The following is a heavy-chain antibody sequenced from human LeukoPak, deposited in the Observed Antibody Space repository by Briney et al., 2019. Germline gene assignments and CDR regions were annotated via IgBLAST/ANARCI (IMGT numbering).Heavy chain of an antibody. D-gene: IGHD1-26*01. CDR2: IYHTGRT. CDR1: GYSMTSAYY. V-gene: IGHV4-38-2*01. CDR3: ARVPREWEVNTFFDF. J-gene: IGHJ4*02. Sequence: SETLPLTCGVSGYSMTSAYYWGWIRRPPGKGLEWIGNIYHTGRTFYESSLKSRVTISIDTSNNHFSLELTSVTAADTAVYYCARVPREWEVNTFFDFWGQGILVTVSS.